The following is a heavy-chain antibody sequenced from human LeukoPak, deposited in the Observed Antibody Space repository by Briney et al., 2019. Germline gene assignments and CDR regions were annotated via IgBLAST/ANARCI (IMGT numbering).Heavy chain of an antibody. CDR2: VSYDGSNI. D-gene: IGHD6-19*01. CDR3: AKSLDAQAVADPFDY. J-gene: IGHJ4*02. Sequence: GGSLRLSCAASGFIFSTYDMHWVRQAPGKGLEWVAVVSYDGSNIYHAASVQGRFTISRDNSKNTLYLQMNSLRAEDTAVYYCAKSLDAQAVADPFDYWGQGTLVTVSS. CDR1: GFIFSTYD. V-gene: IGHV3-30*18.